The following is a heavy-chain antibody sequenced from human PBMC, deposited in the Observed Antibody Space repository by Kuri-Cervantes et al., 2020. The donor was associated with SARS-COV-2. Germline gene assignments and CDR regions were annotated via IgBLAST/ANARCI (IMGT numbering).Heavy chain of an antibody. D-gene: IGHD3-3*01. Sequence: SETLSLTCTVSGAAISSGGYYWGWIRQHPETGLEWIGYIYYNGNTYYNPSLESRLTITLDTSKNQFSLKLTSVTAADTAVYYCMRDTPPLEWLYTGMDVWGQGTTVTVSS. V-gene: IGHV4-31*03. CDR3: MRDTPPLEWLYTGMDV. CDR2: IYYNGNT. J-gene: IGHJ6*02. CDR1: GAAISSGGYY.